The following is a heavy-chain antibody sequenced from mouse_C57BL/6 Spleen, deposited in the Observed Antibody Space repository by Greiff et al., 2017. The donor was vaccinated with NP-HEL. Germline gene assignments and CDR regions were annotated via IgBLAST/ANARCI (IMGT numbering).Heavy chain of an antibody. CDR2: LTLTSGHYAT. V-gene: IGHV6-3*01. J-gene: IGHJ4*01. Sequence: EVKLMESGGGLVQPGGSMKLSCVASGFTFSNYWMNWVRQSPEKGLEWVAQLTLTSGHYATHYADSVYRRLTISRDDSKSSVYLQMNNLRAEDTGIYDCIVYYEYDAYAMDYWGKGTSVTVSS. D-gene: IGHD2-4*01. CDR3: IVYYEYDAYAMDY. CDR1: GFTFSNYW.